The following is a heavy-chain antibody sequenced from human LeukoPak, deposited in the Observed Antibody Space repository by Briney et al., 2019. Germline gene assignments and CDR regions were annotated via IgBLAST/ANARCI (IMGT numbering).Heavy chain of an antibody. CDR1: GGSFSGYY. J-gene: IGHJ4*02. D-gene: IGHD3-10*01. CDR2: INHSGST. Sequence: PSGTLSLTCAVYGGSFSGYYWSWIRQPPGKGLEWIGEINHSGSTNYNPSLKSRVTISVDTSKNQFSLKLSSVTAADAAVYYCAPMVRGVIIKWGQGTLVTVSS. V-gene: IGHV4-34*01. CDR3: APMVRGVIIK.